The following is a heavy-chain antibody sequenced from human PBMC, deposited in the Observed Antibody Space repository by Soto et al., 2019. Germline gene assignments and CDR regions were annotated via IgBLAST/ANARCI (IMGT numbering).Heavy chain of an antibody. CDR2: IYYSGST. J-gene: IGHJ5*02. CDR3: ARRAQYSSSWYSGWFDP. D-gene: IGHD6-13*01. Sequence: SETLSLTCTVSGGSISSYYLSWIRQPPGKGLEWIGYIYYSGSTNYNPSLKSRVTISVDTSKNQFSLKLSSVTAADTAVYYCARRAQYSSSWYSGWFDPWGQGTLVTVSS. CDR1: GGSISSYY. V-gene: IGHV4-59*08.